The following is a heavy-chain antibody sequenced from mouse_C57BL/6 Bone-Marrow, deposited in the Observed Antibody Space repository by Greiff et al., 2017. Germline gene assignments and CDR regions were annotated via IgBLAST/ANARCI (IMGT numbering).Heavy chain of an antibody. CDR3: ARWGSNSVDWYFDV. Sequence: VQLQQSGAELARPGASVKLSCKASGYTFTSYGISWVKQRTGQGLEWIGEIYPRSGNTYYNEKFKGKATLTADKSSSTAYMELRSLTSEDSAVYFCARWGSNSVDWYFDVWGTGTTVTVSS. J-gene: IGHJ1*03. CDR2: IYPRSGNT. D-gene: IGHD2-5*01. V-gene: IGHV1-81*01. CDR1: GYTFTSYG.